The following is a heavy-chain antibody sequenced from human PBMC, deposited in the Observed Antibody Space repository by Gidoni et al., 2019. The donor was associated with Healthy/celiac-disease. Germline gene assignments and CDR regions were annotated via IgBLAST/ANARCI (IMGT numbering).Heavy chain of an antibody. J-gene: IGHJ6*03. V-gene: IGHV3-21*01. CDR1: GFTFSSYS. D-gene: IGHD4-4*01. CDR3: ARTVGQCYSNYEAGGEDYYYMDV. CDR2: ISSSSSYI. Sequence: EVQLVESGGGLVKPGGSLRLSCAASGFTFSSYSMNWVRQAPGKGLEWVSSISSSSSYIYYADSVKGRFTISRDNAKNSLYLQMNSLRAEDTAVYYCARTVGQCYSNYEAGGEDYYYMDVWGKGTTVTVSS.